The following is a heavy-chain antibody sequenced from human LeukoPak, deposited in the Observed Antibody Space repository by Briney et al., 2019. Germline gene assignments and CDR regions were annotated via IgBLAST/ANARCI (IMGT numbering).Heavy chain of an antibody. CDR1: GGSISSSSYY. J-gene: IGHJ5*02. CDR2: IYYSGST. V-gene: IGHV4-39*07. D-gene: IGHD5-18*01. CDR3: ARDHVDTAMGEFDP. Sequence: SETLSLTCTVSGGSISSSSYYWGWIRQPPGKGLEWIGTIYYSGSTYYNPSLMSRVTISVDTSKNQFSLKLSSVTAADTAVYYCARDHVDTAMGEFDPWGQGTLVTVSS.